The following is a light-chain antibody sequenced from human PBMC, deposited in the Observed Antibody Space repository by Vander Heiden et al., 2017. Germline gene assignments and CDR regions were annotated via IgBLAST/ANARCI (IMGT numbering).Light chain of an antibody. Sequence: IVFTQPPATLSLSPGETATLSCRASQSVSSYLAWYQQKPGQAPRLLIYDASNRATGIPARFSGSGSGTDFTLTISSLEPEDVAVYYCQQRSNWPLTFGGGTKVEIK. V-gene: IGKV3-11*01. CDR2: DAS. J-gene: IGKJ4*01. CDR3: QQRSNWPLT. CDR1: QSVSSY.